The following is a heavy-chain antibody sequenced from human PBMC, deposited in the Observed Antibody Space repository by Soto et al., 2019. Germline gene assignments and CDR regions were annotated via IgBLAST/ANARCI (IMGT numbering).Heavy chain of an antibody. CDR1: GFTFSSYG. D-gene: IGHD2-15*01. J-gene: IGHJ4*01. CDR2: IGYEGRTK. V-gene: IGHV3-33*06. CDR3: AKGGYPGYCSGGSCPYYSDC. Sequence: PGGSLRLSCAASGFTFSSYGMHWVRQAPGKGLKWVAVIGYEGRTKYYADSVRGRFTISRDNSKNTLYLQMNSLRAEDTAVYYCAKGGYPGYCSGGSCPYYSDCWGHGTLVTVSS.